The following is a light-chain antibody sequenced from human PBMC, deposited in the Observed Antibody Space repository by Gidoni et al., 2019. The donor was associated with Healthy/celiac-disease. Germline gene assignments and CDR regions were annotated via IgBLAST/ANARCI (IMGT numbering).Light chain of an antibody. Sequence: FQMTQSPSPLSASVGDRVTITCRASQSISTCLPWYQQKPGKAPKLLNYKASNLESRVPLRFSGRGAGKEFTLTISSLQPDDFANYYCQQYNSYSYTFGQGTKLEIK. CDR3: QQYNSYSYT. V-gene: IGKV1-5*03. J-gene: IGKJ2*01. CDR2: KAS. CDR1: QSISTC.